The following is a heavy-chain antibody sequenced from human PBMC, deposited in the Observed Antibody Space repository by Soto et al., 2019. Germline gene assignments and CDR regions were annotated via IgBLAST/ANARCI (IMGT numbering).Heavy chain of an antibody. V-gene: IGHV1-8*01. D-gene: IGHD3-16*02. CDR1: GYTFTSYD. Sequence: GASVKVSCKASGYTFTSYDINCVRQATGQGLEWMGWMNPNSGNTGYAQKFQGRVTMTRNTSISTAYMELSSLRSEDTAVYYCARGLGGRYDYIWGSYRYSRYYFDYWGQGTLVTVSS. CDR3: ARGLGGRYDYIWGSYRYSRYYFDY. J-gene: IGHJ4*02. CDR2: MNPNSGNT.